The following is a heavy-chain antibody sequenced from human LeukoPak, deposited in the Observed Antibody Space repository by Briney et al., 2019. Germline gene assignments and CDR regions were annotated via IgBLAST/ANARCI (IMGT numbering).Heavy chain of an antibody. Sequence: ASVTVSCKASGGTFSSYAMNWVRQAPGQGLEWMGWINTNTGNPTYAQGFTGRFVFSLDTSVSTAYLQISSLKAEDTAVYYCASGGQLVRSLRYYFDYWGQGTLVTVSS. CDR1: GGTFSSYA. CDR2: INTNTGNP. CDR3: ASGGQLVRSLRYYFDY. V-gene: IGHV7-4-1*02. D-gene: IGHD6-6*01. J-gene: IGHJ4*02.